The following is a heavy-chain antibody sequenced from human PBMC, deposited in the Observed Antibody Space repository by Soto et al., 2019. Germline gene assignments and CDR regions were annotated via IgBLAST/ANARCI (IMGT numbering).Heavy chain of an antibody. D-gene: IGHD1-26*01. Sequence: QPGGSLRLSCAASGFTFSSYAMSWVRQAPGKGLDWVSTITGDGLTTYYADSVKGRFTISRDNSKNTLYLQMNSLRAEDTAVYYCARDPSHSYYTLFYYFDYWGQGTLVTVSS. V-gene: IGHV3-23*01. CDR1: GFTFSSYA. CDR3: ARDPSHSYYTLFYYFDY. J-gene: IGHJ4*02. CDR2: ITGDGLTT.